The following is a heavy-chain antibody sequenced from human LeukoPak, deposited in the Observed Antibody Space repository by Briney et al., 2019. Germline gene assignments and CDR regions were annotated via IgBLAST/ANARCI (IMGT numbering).Heavy chain of an antibody. CDR1: GSSLSSSRMR. J-gene: IGHJ4*02. Sequence: SGPALLKPTQTLTLTCTLSGSSLSSSRMRVSWIRQPPGKALEWIARIDWDDDKFYSTSLTTRLTISKAPSKNQVVLTMTNMDPVDTATYYCARTRYGSGTYYFDYWGQGTLVTVSS. V-gene: IGHV2-70*04. CDR3: ARTRYGSGTYYFDY. D-gene: IGHD3-10*01. CDR2: IDWDDDK.